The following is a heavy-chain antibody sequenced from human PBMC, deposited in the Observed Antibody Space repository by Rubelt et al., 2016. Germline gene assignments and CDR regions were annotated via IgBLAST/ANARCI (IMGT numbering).Heavy chain of an antibody. Sequence: GGGVVQPGRSLRLSCAASGFTFSSFAMSWVRQAPGKGLEWVGRIKSKTDGGTTDYAAPVKGRFTISRDDSKNTLYLQMNSLKTEDTAVYYCTTDTIGEWLVWEYFQHWGQGTLVTVSS. CDR3: TTDTIGEWLVWEYFQH. D-gene: IGHD6-19*01. CDR1: GFTFSSFA. V-gene: IGHV3-15*01. CDR2: IKSKTDGGTT. J-gene: IGHJ1*01.